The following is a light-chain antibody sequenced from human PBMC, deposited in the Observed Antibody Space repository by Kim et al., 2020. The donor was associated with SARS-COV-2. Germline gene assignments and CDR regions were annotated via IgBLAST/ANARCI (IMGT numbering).Light chain of an antibody. CDR3: QQRSNWLYT. Sequence: EIVLTQSPANMSLSPGERATLSCRASQSVSTYLAWYQQKPGQAPRLLIYDASNRATGIPARFSGSGSGTDFTLTISSLEPEDFAVYYCQQRSNWLYTFGQGTKLEI. CDR1: QSVSTY. J-gene: IGKJ2*01. CDR2: DAS. V-gene: IGKV3-11*01.